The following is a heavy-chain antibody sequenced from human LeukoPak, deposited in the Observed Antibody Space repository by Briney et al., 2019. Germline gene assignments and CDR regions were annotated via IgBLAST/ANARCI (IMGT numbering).Heavy chain of an antibody. V-gene: IGHV1-69*02. CDR1: GGTFSSYT. CDR3: ARGTTITTNYYYGMDV. CDR2: IIPILGIP. Sequence: SVKVSCKASGGTFSSYTLTWVRQAPGQGLEWMGRIIPILGIPNYAQKFQGRVTITADKSTSTAYMDLSSLRSEDTAVYYCARGTTITTNYYYGMDVWGRGTTVTVSS. J-gene: IGHJ6*02. D-gene: IGHD4-11*01.